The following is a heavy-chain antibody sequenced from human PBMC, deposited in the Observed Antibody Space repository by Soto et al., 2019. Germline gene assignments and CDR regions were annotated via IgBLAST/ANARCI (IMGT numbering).Heavy chain of an antibody. Sequence: SGPTCEPTQTLTLACSFSGFSLTTSGMCVTWIRQPPGKALEWLALIDWDDDKYYSTSLKTSVTISKDTSRNQVVLTMTNLDPLDTATYYCARIRLVEHRLSTAHLTAGYYYYGMDVWGQGIQVTVSS. CDR2: IDWDDDK. CDR3: ARIRLVEHRLSTAHLTAGYYYYGMDV. D-gene: IGHD3-9*01. J-gene: IGHJ6*02. V-gene: IGHV2-70*01. CDR1: GFSLTTSGMC.